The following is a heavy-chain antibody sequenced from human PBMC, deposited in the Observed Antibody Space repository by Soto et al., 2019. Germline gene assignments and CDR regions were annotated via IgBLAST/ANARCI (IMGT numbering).Heavy chain of an antibody. CDR3: AKAYGQWLAPYFDY. Sequence: PGGSLTLSCAASGFTFSSYAMSWVRQAPGKGLEWVSAISGSGGSTYYADSVKGRFTISRDNSKNTLYLQMNSLRAEDTAVYYCAKAYGQWLAPYFDYWGQGTLVTVSS. CDR2: ISGSGGST. V-gene: IGHV3-23*01. D-gene: IGHD6-19*01. CDR1: GFTFSSYA. J-gene: IGHJ4*02.